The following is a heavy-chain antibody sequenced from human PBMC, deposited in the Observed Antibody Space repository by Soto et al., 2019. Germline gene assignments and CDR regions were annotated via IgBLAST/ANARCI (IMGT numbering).Heavy chain of an antibody. Sequence: PSDTLSLTCAVYGGSFSGYYWSWIRQPPGKGLEWIGEINHSGSTNYNPSPKSRVTISVDTSKNQFSLKLSSVTAADTAVYYCAERYYDFWSGHTTKNWFDPWGQGTLVTVSS. CDR1: GGSFSGYY. V-gene: IGHV4-34*01. D-gene: IGHD3-3*01. CDR3: AERYYDFWSGHTTKNWFDP. CDR2: INHSGST. J-gene: IGHJ5*02.